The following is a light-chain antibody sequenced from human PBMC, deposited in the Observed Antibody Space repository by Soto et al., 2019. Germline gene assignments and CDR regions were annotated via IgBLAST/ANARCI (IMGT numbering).Light chain of an antibody. J-gene: IGKJ1*01. CDR3: QQYKTYSRT. CDR1: QSISPW. Sequence: IQMTQSPSTLSASVGDRVTITCRASQSISPWLAWYQQKPGQAPKVLIYKTSTLQSGVPSRFSGSGSGTEFTRTISSLQPDDFAIYYCQQYKTYSRTFGQGTKVEI. V-gene: IGKV1-5*03. CDR2: KTS.